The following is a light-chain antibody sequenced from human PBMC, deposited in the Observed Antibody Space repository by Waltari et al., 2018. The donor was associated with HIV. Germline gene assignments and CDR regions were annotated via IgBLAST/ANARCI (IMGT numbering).Light chain of an antibody. CDR2: WAS. J-gene: IGKJ1*01. V-gene: IGKV4-1*01. CDR1: QSVLYSPNNKNY. CDR3: QQYFDNPRT. Sequence: DIVMTQSPDSLTVSLGERATINCKSSQSVLYSPNNKNYLAWYQQKPRQPPKLLIYWASTRESGVPGRFSGSGSGTDFTLTISSLRAEDVAVYYCQQYFDNPRTFGQGTKVEV.